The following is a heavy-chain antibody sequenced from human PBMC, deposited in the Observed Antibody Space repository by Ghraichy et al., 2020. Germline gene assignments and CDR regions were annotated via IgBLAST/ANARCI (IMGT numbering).Heavy chain of an antibody. Sequence: LSLTCAASGFTFSSYAMHWVRQAPGKGLEWVAVDGYSKYYGDSVKGRFTVSRDNSTKKLYLQRNSLRTENTAVYYCARERREATIMLGEYWVRGTLVTVSS. J-gene: IGHJ4*02. V-gene: IGHV3-30*04. CDR3: ARERREATIMLGEY. D-gene: IGHD1-26*01. CDR1: GFTFSSYA. CDR2: DGYSK.